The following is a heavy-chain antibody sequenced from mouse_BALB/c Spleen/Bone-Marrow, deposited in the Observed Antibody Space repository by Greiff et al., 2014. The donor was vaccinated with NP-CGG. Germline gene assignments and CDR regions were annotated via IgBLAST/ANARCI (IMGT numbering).Heavy chain of an antibody. CDR2: IDPANGNT. D-gene: IGHD1-1*01. CDR3: ASYYYGSSSFAY. Sequence: VHVKQSGAELVKPGASVKLSCTASGFNIKDTYMHWVKQRPEQGLEWIGRIDPANGNTKYDPKFQGKATITADTSSNTAYLQLSSLTSEDTAVYYCASYYYGSSSFAYWGQGTLVTVPA. J-gene: IGHJ3*01. V-gene: IGHV14-3*02. CDR1: GFNIKDTY.